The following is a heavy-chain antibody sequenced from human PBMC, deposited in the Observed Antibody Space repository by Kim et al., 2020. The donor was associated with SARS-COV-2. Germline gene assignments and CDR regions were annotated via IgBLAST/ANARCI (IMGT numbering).Heavy chain of an antibody. CDR2: ISYDGSNK. J-gene: IGHJ6*02. V-gene: IGHV3-30*04. CDR3: ASGWFGELLISYYYGMDV. D-gene: IGHD3-10*01. CDR1: GFTFSSYA. Sequence: GGSLRLSCAASGFTFSSYAMHWVRQAPGKGLEWVAVISYDGSNKYYADSVKGRFTISRDNSKNTLYLQMNSLRAEDTAVYYCASGWFGELLISYYYGMDVWGQGTTVTVSS.